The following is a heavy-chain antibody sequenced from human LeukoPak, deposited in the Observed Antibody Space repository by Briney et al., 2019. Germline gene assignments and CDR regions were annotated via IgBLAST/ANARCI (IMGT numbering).Heavy chain of an antibody. J-gene: IGHJ5*02. V-gene: IGHV3-30-3*01. CDR3: TTLIGSPEDYSDT. Sequence: GGSLRLSCAASGFTFSSYAMHWVRQAPGKGLEWVAVISYDGSNKYYADSVKGRFTISRDNSKNTLSLQMNSLRAEDTALYYCTTLIGSPEDYSDTWGQGVLVTVSS. CDR2: ISYDGSNK. CDR1: GFTFSSYA. D-gene: IGHD3-10*01.